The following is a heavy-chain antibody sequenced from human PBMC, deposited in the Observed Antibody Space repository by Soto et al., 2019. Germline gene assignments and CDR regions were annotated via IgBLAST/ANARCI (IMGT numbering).Heavy chain of an antibody. CDR3: ARIQWLGWTGYQYGMAV. V-gene: IGHV2-70*01. CDR1: GFSLSTSGMC. Sequence: SGPTLVNPTQTLTLTCTFSGFSLSTSGMCVSWIRQPPGKALEWLALIDWDDDKYYSTSLKTRLTISKDTSKNQVVLTMTNMDPVDTATYYCARIQWLGWTGYQYGMAVRAQGTTVTVSS. D-gene: IGHD6-19*01. CDR2: IDWDDDK. J-gene: IGHJ6*02.